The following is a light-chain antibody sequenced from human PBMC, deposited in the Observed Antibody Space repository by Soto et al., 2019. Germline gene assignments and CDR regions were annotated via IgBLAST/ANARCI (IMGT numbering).Light chain of an antibody. V-gene: IGLV4-69*01. CDR3: QTWGTGIRV. CDR1: SGHSSYA. J-gene: IGLJ3*02. Sequence: QLVLTQSPSASASRGASVKLTCTLSSGHSSYAIAWHQQQPEKRPRYLMKVNSDGSHSKGDGIPDRFSGSSSGAERYLTISSLQSEDEADYYCQTWGTGIRVFGGGTKVTVL. CDR2: VNSDGSH.